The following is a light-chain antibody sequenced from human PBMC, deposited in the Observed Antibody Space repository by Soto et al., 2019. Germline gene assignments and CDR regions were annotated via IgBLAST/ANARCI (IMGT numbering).Light chain of an antibody. V-gene: IGLV2-14*03. CDR2: DVI. Sequence: QSALTQPASVSGSPGQSITISCTGTTSDVGGYNYVSWYQQHPGKAPKLIIYDVINRPSGVSNRFSGSKSGNTASLTISGLQADDEADYYCNSYTSSDARVFGGGTKLTVL. CDR1: TSDVGGYNY. CDR3: NSYTSSDARV. J-gene: IGLJ2*01.